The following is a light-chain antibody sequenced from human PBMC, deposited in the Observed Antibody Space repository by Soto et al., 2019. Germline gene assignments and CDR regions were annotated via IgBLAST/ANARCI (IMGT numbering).Light chain of an antibody. Sequence: EIVLTQSPGTLSLSPGERATLSCSTSQSVGSIYLAWYQQKPGQTPRLLIYAVSNRATGIPDRFSGSGSGTDFSLTISRLEPEDFAVYYCQQYAGSPITFGQGTRLEIK. V-gene: IGKV3-20*01. CDR3: QQYAGSPIT. CDR2: AVS. CDR1: QSVGSIY. J-gene: IGKJ5*01.